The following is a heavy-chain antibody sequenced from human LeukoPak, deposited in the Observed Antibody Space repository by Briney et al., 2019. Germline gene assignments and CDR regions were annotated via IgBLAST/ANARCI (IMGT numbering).Heavy chain of an antibody. D-gene: IGHD3-10*01. V-gene: IGHV4-59*01. CDR2: IYYSGST. CDR1: GGSISSYY. Sequence: SETLSLTCTVSGGSISSYYWSWIRQPPGKGLEWIGYIYYSGSTNYNPSLKSRVTISVDTSKNQFSLKLSSVTAADTAVYYCARLSCYYGSGIDYWGQGTLVTVSS. J-gene: IGHJ4*02. CDR3: ARLSCYYGSGIDY.